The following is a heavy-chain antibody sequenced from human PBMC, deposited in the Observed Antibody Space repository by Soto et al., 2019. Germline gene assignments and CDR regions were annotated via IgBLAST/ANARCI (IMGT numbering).Heavy chain of an antibody. D-gene: IGHD3-10*01. J-gene: IGHJ4*02. V-gene: IGHV4-30-4*01. CDR3: ARAQGSGFLVS. CDR2: IYYSGST. Sequence: QVQLQESGPGLVKPSQTLSLTCTVSGGSISSGDYYWSWIRQPPGKGLEWIGYIYYSGSTYYNPSLKSPVNLSVDTSKSQFSLKLSSVTAAVTAVYYCARAQGSGFLVSWGQGTLVTVSS. CDR1: GGSISSGDYY.